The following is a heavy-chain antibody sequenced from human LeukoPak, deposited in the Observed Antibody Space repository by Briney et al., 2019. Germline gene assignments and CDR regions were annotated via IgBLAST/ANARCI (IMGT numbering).Heavy chain of an antibody. J-gene: IGHJ4*02. Sequence: GGSLRLSCAASGFTFSSYAMSWVRQAPGKGLEWVSAISGSGGSTYYADSVKGRFTISRDNSKNTLYLQMNSLRAEDTAVYYCAKMGTDVVLRYFDWLGYWGQGTLVTVSS. D-gene: IGHD3-9*01. CDR2: ISGSGGST. CDR1: GFTFSSYA. CDR3: AKMGTDVVLRYFDWLGY. V-gene: IGHV3-23*01.